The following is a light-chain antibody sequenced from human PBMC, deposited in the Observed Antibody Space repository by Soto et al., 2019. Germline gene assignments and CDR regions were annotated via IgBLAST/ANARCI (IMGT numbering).Light chain of an antibody. V-gene: IGLV2-14*01. CDR1: SSDVGAYNY. J-gene: IGLJ2*01. Sequence: QSALTQPASVSGSPGQSITISCTGTSSDVGAYNYVSWYQQHPDKAPKLIIFEVSNRPSGVSHRISGSKSGNTASLTISGLQTEDEADYYCSSFSSIAREVFGGGTELTVL. CDR3: SSFSSIAREV. CDR2: EVS.